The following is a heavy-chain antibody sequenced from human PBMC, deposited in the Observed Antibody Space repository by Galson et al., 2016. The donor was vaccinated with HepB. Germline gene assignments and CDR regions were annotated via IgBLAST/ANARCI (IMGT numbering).Heavy chain of an antibody. V-gene: IGHV3-30-3*01. J-gene: IGHJ3*02. CDR1: GFTFNIYP. Sequence: SLRLSCAASGFTFNIYPIHWVRQAPGKGLEWMTVISYDGTNKYYADSVKGRFTISRGNAKNSLYLQMNSLRDEDTAVYYCARDALEPGYAFDIWGQGTLVAVSS. CDR2: ISYDGTNK. D-gene: IGHD1-1*01. CDR3: ARDALEPGYAFDI.